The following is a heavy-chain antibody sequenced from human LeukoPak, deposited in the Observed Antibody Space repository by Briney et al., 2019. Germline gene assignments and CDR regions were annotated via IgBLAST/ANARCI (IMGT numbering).Heavy chain of an antibody. D-gene: IGHD3-22*01. CDR1: GFTFSFYS. CDR3: ARAPAINYYDSSGYYYAFDI. J-gene: IGHJ3*02. Sequence: GGSLRLSCAASGFTFSFYSMNWVRQAPGKGLEWVSSISSSSSYIYYADSVKGRFTISRDNAKNSLYLQMNSLRAEDTAVYYCARAPAINYYDSSGYYYAFDIWGQGTMVTVSS. CDR2: ISSSSSYI. V-gene: IGHV3-21*01.